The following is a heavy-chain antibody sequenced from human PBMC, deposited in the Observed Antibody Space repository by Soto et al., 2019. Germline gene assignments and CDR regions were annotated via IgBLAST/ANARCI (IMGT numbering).Heavy chain of an antibody. CDR2: ISSSGSTI. Sequence: PGGSLRLSCAAPGFTFSDNYMSWIRQAPGKGLEWVSYISSSGSTIYYADSVKGRFTISRDNAKNSLYLQMNSLRAEDTAVYYCARERQWLVWGGAFDIWGQGTMVTVSS. V-gene: IGHV3-11*01. CDR3: ARERQWLVWGGAFDI. J-gene: IGHJ3*02. D-gene: IGHD6-19*01. CDR1: GFTFSDNY.